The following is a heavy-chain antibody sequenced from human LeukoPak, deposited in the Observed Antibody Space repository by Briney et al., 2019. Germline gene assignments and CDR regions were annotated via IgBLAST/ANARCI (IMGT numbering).Heavy chain of an antibody. CDR1: GYTFTSYD. CDR2: MNPNSGNT. CDR3: ARGSAAGTFRVSPENDY. Sequence: ASVKVSCKASGYTFTSYDISWVRQATGQGLEWMGWMNPNSGNTGYAQKFQGRVTMTRNTSISTAYMELSSLRSEDTAVYYCARGSAAGTFRVSPENDYWGQGTLVTVSS. V-gene: IGHV1-8*01. J-gene: IGHJ4*02. D-gene: IGHD6-13*01.